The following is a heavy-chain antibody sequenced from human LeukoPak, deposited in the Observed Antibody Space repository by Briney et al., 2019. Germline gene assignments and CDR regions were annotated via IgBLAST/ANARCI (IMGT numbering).Heavy chain of an antibody. J-gene: IGHJ3*02. CDR3: ARSRANSDAFDI. CDR1: GFTFSSYS. CDR2: ISSSSSYI. V-gene: IGHV3-21*01. D-gene: IGHD4/OR15-4a*01. Sequence: GGSLRLSCAASGFTFSSYSMNWVRQAPGKGLEWVSSISSSSSYIYYADSVKGRFTISRDNSKNTLYLQMNSLRAEDTAVYYCARSRANSDAFDIWGQGTMVTVSS.